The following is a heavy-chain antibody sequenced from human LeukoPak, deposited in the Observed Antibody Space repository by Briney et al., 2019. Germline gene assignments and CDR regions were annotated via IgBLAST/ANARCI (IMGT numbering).Heavy chain of an antibody. J-gene: IGHJ5*02. CDR3: ASGSSGYDP. V-gene: IGHV4-4*07. Sequence: SETLSLTCTVSGGSISNYYWSWIRQPAGKGLEWIGRIYSSGTTIYNPPLKSRVTISVDTSKNQFSLKLSSVTAADTAVYFCASGSSGYDPWGQGTLVTVSS. CDR1: GGSISNYY. D-gene: IGHD5-12*01. CDR2: IYSSGTT.